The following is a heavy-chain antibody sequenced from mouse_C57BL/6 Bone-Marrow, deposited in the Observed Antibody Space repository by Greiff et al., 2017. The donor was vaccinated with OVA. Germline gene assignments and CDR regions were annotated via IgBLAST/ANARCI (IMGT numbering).Heavy chain of an antibody. CDR3: ARPMFTTRGAWFAY. J-gene: IGHJ3*01. CDR1: GFTFSDYG. CDR2: ISSGSSTI. V-gene: IGHV5-17*01. D-gene: IGHD2-2*01. Sequence: EVQLKESGGGLVKPGGSLKLSCAASGFTFSDYGMHWVRQAPEKGLEWVAYISSGSSTIYYADTVKGRFPISRDNAKQPLFMQMTSLRSEATAMYYCARPMFTTRGAWFAYWGQGTLVTVSA.